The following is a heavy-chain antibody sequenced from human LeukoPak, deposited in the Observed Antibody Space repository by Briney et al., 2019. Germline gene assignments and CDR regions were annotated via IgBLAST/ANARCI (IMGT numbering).Heavy chain of an antibody. CDR2: LSSSGADT. Sequence: GGSLRLSCAASGFPFSSDAMSWVRQAPGKGLGWVSSLSSSGADTYYADSVKGRFTSSRDNSKNTLYLQMRSLRVEDTAVYYCAKGSRSTVTTSYFDYWGQGTLVTVSS. D-gene: IGHD4-17*01. V-gene: IGHV3-23*01. J-gene: IGHJ4*02. CDR3: AKGSRSTVTTSYFDY. CDR1: GFPFSSDA.